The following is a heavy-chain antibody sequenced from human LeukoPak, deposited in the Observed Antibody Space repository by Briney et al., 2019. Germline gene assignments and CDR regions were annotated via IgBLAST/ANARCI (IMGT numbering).Heavy chain of an antibody. V-gene: IGHV3-7*01. D-gene: IGHD1-20*01. Sequence: GGSLRLSCAASGFTFSSSWMSWVRQTPGKGLEWVANIKQDGSEKYYVDSVKGRFTISRDNAKNSLYLQMNSLRAEDTAVYYCARDVYRRQAYYWNPHDAFDIWGQGTLATVSS. CDR2: IKQDGSEK. CDR1: GFTFSSSW. J-gene: IGHJ3*02. CDR3: ARDVYRRQAYYWNPHDAFDI.